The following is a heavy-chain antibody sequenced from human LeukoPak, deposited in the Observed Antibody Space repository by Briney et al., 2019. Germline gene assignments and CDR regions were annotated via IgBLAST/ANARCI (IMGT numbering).Heavy chain of an antibody. CDR3: AVSSSSGGDFDY. J-gene: IGHJ4*02. D-gene: IGHD6-6*01. CDR2: ISAYNGNT. CDR1: GYTFTSYG. V-gene: IGHV1-18*01. Sequence: ASVKVSCKASGYTFTSYGISWVRQAPGQGLEWMGWISAYNGNTNYAQKLQGRVTMTTDTSTSTAYMELSSLRSEDTAVYYCAVSSSSGGDFDYWGQGTLVTVSS.